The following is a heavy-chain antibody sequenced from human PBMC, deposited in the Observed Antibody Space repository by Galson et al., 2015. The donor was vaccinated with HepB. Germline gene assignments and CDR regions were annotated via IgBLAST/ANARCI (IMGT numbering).Heavy chain of an antibody. Sequence: SVKVSCKASGYTFTSYYMHWVRQAPGQGLEWMGIINPSGGSTSYAQKFQGRVTMTRDTSTSTVYMELSSLRSEDTAVYYCARAMVSGTTYYYYYYYMDVWGKGTTVTVSS. CDR1: GYTFTSYY. V-gene: IGHV1-46*01. CDR3: ARAMVSGTTYYYYYYYMDV. D-gene: IGHD1-7*01. J-gene: IGHJ6*03. CDR2: INPSGGST.